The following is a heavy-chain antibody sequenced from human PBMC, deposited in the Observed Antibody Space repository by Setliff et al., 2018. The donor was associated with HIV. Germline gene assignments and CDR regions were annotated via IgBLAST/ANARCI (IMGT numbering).Heavy chain of an antibody. D-gene: IGHD4-17*01. CDR3: ARHKTHDYDGNSVYFDF. CDR1: GYSISNTGHY. J-gene: IGHJ4*02. CDR2: IYHTGDT. V-gene: IGHV4-38-2*01. Sequence: PSETLSLTCVVSGYSISNTGHYWGWIRQPPGKGLEWIGSIYHTGDTYDNPSLKNRVTISRDTSKDRFSLNLRSVTDADTAIYYCARHKTHDYDGNSVYFDFWGQGILVTVSS.